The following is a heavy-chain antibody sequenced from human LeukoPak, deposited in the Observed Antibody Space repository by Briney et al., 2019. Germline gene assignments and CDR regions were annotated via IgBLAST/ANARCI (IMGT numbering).Heavy chain of an antibody. CDR2: IYYSGSA. Sequence: SETLSLTCTVSGGSLSSYYWSWIRQPPGKGLEWIGYIYYSGSAKYNPSLKSRVTISVDTSKNQFSLKLSSVTAADTAVYYCARDEVANYYYYGMDVWGQGTTVTVSS. J-gene: IGHJ6*02. CDR1: GGSLSSYY. D-gene: IGHD2-15*01. V-gene: IGHV4-59*12. CDR3: ARDEVANYYYYGMDV.